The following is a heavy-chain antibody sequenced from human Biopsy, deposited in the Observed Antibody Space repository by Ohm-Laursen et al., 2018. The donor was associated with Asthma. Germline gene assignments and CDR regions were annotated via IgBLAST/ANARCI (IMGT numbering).Heavy chain of an antibody. Sequence: SLRLSCTASGFTFGDYWMSWVCQVPGRGLEWVATISGGGPSTFYAASVKGRFTISSDTLKNTVFLHLSSLRAEDTAVYYCAKESGTVGWHADYLEEWGRGTLVTVSS. CDR2: ISGGGPST. V-gene: IGHV3-23*01. CDR1: GFTFGDYW. CDR3: AKESGTVGWHADYLEE. J-gene: IGHJ4*02. D-gene: IGHD6-19*01.